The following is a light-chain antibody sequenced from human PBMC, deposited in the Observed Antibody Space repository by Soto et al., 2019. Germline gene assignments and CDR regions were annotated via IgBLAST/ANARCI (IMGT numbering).Light chain of an antibody. Sequence: DIKMTQTPSSLSASVGDRVTITCRASQSINSYLNWYQQKPGKAPKVLIYAASNLQSGVPSRFSGSGSGTDCTLTISSLQPEDVATYYCQQSYSTPITFGQGTRLEIK. V-gene: IGKV1-39*01. J-gene: IGKJ5*01. CDR3: QQSYSTPIT. CDR1: QSINSY. CDR2: AAS.